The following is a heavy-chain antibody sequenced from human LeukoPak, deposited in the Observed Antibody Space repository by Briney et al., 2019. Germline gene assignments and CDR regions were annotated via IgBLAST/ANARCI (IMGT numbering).Heavy chain of an antibody. D-gene: IGHD1-14*01. V-gene: IGHV3-21*06. CDR3: ATETNGRHYDY. Sequence: TGGSLRLSCTASGLTFSTSGFNWVRQAPGKGLEWVASIGPTGSDRYHADSIKGRFTISRDNANNFLYLQMNSLRAEDTAVYYCATETNGRHYDYWGQGTLLTVSS. CDR2: IGPTGSDR. CDR1: GLTFSTSG. J-gene: IGHJ4*02.